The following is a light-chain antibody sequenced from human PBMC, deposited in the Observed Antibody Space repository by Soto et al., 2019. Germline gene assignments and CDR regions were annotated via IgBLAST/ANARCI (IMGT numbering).Light chain of an antibody. V-gene: IGKV1-39*01. J-gene: IGKJ3*01. Sequence: DIQMTQSPSSLSASVGDRVTITCRASQSISSYLNWYQQKPGKAPKLLIYAASSLQSGVPSRFSGSGSGTDFTLSISNLQAEDVAVYYCQQFYGTPFTFGPGTKVDVK. CDR1: QSISSY. CDR2: AAS. CDR3: QQFYGTPFT.